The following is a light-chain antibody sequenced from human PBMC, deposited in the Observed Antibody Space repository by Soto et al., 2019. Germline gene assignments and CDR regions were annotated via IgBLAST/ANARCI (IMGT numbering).Light chain of an antibody. V-gene: IGLV2-8*01. CDR1: SSDVGAYNY. CDR2: EVT. CDR3: SSFASSNTWV. J-gene: IGLJ3*02. Sequence: QSALTQPPSASGSPGQSVTISCTGTSSDVGAYNYVSWYQQHAGKAPKLVIYEVTKRPSGVPDRFSGSKSANTASLTVSGLHAEDEADYYCSSFASSNTWVFGGRTKVTVL.